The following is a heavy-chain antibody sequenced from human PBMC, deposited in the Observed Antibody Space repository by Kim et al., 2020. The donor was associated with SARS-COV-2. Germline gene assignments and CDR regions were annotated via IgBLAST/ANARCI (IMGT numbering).Heavy chain of an antibody. J-gene: IGHJ1*01. Sequence: QKFQGRVTITADESTSTAYMELSSLRSEDTAVYYCARDRIAAAGIGDFQHWGQGTLVTVSS. D-gene: IGHD6-13*01. V-gene: IGHV1-69*01. CDR3: ARDRIAAAGIGDFQH.